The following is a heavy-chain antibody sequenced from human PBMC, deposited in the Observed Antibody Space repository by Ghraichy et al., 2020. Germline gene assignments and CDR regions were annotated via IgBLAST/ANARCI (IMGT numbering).Heavy chain of an antibody. CDR1: GFTVSNTY. Sequence: GGSLRLSCAASGFTVSNTYMTWVRQAPGKGLEWVSLISSGGNTYYADSVKGRFTISRDNSKNTLYLQMNSLRAEDTAVYYCARDQYMSSWYYYWGQGTLVTVSS. CDR3: ARDQYMSSWYYY. V-gene: IGHV3-53*01. J-gene: IGHJ4*02. CDR2: ISSGGNT. D-gene: IGHD6-13*01.